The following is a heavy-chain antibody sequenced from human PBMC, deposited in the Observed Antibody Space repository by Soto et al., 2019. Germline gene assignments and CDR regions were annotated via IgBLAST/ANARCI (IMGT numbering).Heavy chain of an antibody. Sequence: ASVKVSCKASGFTFTSSAMQWVRQARGQRLERIGWIVVGSGNTNYAQKFQERVTITRDMSTSTAYMELSSLRSEDTAVYYCAAVRLHLGELSPTGYWGQGTLVTVSS. CDR3: AAVRLHLGELSPTGY. V-gene: IGHV1-58*02. J-gene: IGHJ4*02. CDR1: GFTFTSSA. D-gene: IGHD3-16*02. CDR2: IVVGSGNT.